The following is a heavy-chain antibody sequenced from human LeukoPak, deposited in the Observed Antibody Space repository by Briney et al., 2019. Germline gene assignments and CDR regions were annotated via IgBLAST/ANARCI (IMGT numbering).Heavy chain of an antibody. Sequence: SETLSLTCTVSVGSISSGNYYYSWIRQSAGKGMEWIGNIYMSGSTRYNPSLMSRVAMSVDTSKNQFSLKISSATAADTVVYYCARDWGIAAATPYYFDHWGQGILVTVSS. CDR2: IYMSGST. V-gene: IGHV4-61*09. J-gene: IGHJ4*02. CDR3: ARDWGIAAATPYYFDH. CDR1: VGSISSGNYY. D-gene: IGHD6-13*01.